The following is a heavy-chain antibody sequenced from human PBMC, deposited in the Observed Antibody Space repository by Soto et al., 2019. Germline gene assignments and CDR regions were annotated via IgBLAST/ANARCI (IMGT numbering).Heavy chain of an antibody. D-gene: IGHD3-22*01. CDR3: GINYYEALAGAFDI. CDR2: ITFDGDKE. J-gene: IGHJ3*02. V-gene: IGHV3-30*03. CDR1: GFTFRSFA. Sequence: LRLSCRASGFTFRSFAMHWVRQSPGKVLEWVGLITFDGDKEYYAASVRGRFTISRDNSKDALYLKMNSLRPEDTAVYYCGINYYEALAGAFDIWGQGTKATVSS.